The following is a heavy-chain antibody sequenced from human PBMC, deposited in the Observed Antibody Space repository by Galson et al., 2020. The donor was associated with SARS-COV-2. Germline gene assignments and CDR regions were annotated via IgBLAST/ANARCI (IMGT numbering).Heavy chain of an antibody. CDR1: GFSISSGYF. CDR2: IYRSGST. D-gene: IGHD2-15*01. J-gene: IGHJ2*01. Sequence: SQTLSLTCTVSGFSISSGYFWGWIRQPPEKRLEWIGLIYRSGSTYYNPSLKSRVTISVDTSKNQFSLKMTSVSAADTAVYYCARDRGVDGGISEDFDLWGRGT. CDR3: ARDRGVDGGISEDFDL. V-gene: IGHV4-38-2*02.